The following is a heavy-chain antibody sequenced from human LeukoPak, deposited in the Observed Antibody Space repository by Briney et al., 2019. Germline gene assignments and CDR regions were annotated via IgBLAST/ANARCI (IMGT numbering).Heavy chain of an antibody. V-gene: IGHV3-66*01. Sequence: GGSLRLSCAVSGFTVSSSYMGWVRQAPGKGLEWVSFIYSGGNTYYTDSVKGRFTISRDNSKNTLYLQMNSLRAEDTAVYYCARRVTTGSYFDLWGRGTLVTVSS. J-gene: IGHJ2*01. CDR1: GFTVSSSY. CDR2: IYSGGNT. CDR3: ARRVTTGSYFDL. D-gene: IGHD4-17*01.